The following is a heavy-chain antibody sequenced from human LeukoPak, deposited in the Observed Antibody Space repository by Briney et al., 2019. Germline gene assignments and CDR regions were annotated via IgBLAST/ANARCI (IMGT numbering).Heavy chain of an antibody. CDR1: GFTFSSYG. CDR3: ARGMAIRSGWPNYYYYGMDV. Sequence: PGRSLRLSCAASGFTFSSYGMHWVRQAPGKGLEWVAVIWYDGSNKYYADSVKGRFTISRDNSKNTLYLQMNSLRAEDTAVYYCARGMAIRSGWPNYYYYGMDVWGQGTTVTVSS. J-gene: IGHJ6*02. CDR2: IWYDGSNK. V-gene: IGHV3-33*01. D-gene: IGHD6-19*01.